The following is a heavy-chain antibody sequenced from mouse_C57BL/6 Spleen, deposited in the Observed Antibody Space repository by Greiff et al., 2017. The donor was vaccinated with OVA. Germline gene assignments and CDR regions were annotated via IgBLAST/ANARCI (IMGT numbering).Heavy chain of an antibody. V-gene: IGHV1-55*01. Sequence: VQLQQPGAELVKPGASVKMSCKASGYTFTSYWLTWVKQRPGQGLEWIGDIYPRTGSTNYNEKFKSKATLTVDPSSSTAYMQLSSLTSEDSAVYYCASYSNFYSAMDYWGQGTSVTVSS. J-gene: IGHJ4*01. CDR1: GYTFTSYW. CDR2: IYPRTGST. D-gene: IGHD2-5*01. CDR3: ASYSNFYSAMDY.